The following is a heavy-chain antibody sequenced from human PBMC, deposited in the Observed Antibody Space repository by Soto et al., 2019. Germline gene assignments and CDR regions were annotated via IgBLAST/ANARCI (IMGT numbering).Heavy chain of an antibody. CDR1: GFTFSSYG. CDR3: AKNDYYGSGRPIAHYGMDV. V-gene: IGHV3-30*18. CDR2: ISYDGSKK. J-gene: IGHJ6*02. D-gene: IGHD3-10*01. Sequence: QVPLVESGGGVVQPGRSLRLSCAASGFTFSSYGMHWVRQAPGRGLEWVAIISYDGSKKNYADSVKGRFTISRDNSKNTLYLQMNSLRAEDTAVYYCAKNDYYGSGRPIAHYGMDVWGQGTTVTVSS.